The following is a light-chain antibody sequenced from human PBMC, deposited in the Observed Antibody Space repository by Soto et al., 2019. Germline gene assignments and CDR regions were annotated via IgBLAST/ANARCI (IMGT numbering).Light chain of an antibody. CDR2: DAS. Sequence: EIVLTQSPATLSLSPVERATLSCWASQSINNYLAWYQQKPGQAPRLLIYDASNRATGIPARFSGSGSGTDFTLTISSLEPEDFAVYCCQQRSSWPITFGQGTRLEIK. V-gene: IGKV3-11*01. J-gene: IGKJ5*01. CDR1: QSINNY. CDR3: QQRSSWPIT.